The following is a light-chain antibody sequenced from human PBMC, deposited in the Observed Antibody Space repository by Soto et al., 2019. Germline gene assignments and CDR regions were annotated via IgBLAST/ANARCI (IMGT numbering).Light chain of an antibody. Sequence: EIVMTQSPLTLSVSPGESATLSCRASQSIGRHLAWYQQKPGQAPRLLIYSASSRATGIPARFTGSGSGTEFTLTISSLQSEDSALYYYQQCETWPTWTFGQGTKVEIK. J-gene: IGKJ1*01. V-gene: IGKV3D-15*01. CDR2: SAS. CDR3: QQCETWPTWT. CDR1: QSIGRH.